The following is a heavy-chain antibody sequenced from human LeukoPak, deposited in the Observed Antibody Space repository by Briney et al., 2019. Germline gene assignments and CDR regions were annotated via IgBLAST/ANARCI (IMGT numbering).Heavy chain of an antibody. V-gene: IGHV1-69*13. CDR1: GGTFSSYA. CDR2: IIPIFGTA. D-gene: IGHD1-14*01. J-gene: IGHJ4*02. CDR3: ASNAGGTNGEFDY. Sequence: ASVKVSCKASGGTFSSYAISWVRQAPGQGLEWMGGIIPIFGTANYARKSQGRVTITADESTSTAYIELSSLRSEDTAVYYCASNAGGTNGEFDYWGQGTLVTVSS.